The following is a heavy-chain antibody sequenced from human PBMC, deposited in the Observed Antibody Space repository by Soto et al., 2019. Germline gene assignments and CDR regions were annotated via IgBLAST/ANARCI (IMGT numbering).Heavy chain of an antibody. CDR3: GQGLVFTGGDGFDI. CDR1: GGSITTGGRY. D-gene: IGHD1-1*01. Sequence: QVRLQEWGPGLVKPSQTLSLKCSVSGGSITTGGRYWSWIRQLPGKGLEWIGDIYYSGNTYYNASLQSRVTISVKAAKNQFSLKLSSVTAADTAVYFCGQGLVFTGGDGFDIWGQGRLVTVSS. CDR2: IYYSGNT. V-gene: IGHV4-31*02. J-gene: IGHJ3*02.